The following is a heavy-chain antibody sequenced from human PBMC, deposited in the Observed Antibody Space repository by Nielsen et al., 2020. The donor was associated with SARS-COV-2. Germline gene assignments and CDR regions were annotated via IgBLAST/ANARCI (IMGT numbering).Heavy chain of an antibody. Sequence: RQAPGKGLEWVASIDARGVVIYYANSVEGRFTVSRDNAKESVYLQMNSLRVEDTAIYYCARPYSGDNRLDVWGQGATVTVSS. V-gene: IGHV3-11*01. CDR3: ARPYSGDNRLDV. D-gene: IGHD2-15*01. CDR2: IDARGVVI. J-gene: IGHJ6*02.